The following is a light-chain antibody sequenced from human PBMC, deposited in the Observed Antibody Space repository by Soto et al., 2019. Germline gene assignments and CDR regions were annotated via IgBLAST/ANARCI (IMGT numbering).Light chain of an antibody. J-gene: IGKJ1*01. CDR2: KAS. Sequence: DIQMTEPPSTQSASVGDRVTITCRASQSISSWLAWYQQKPGKAPKLLIYKASSLESGVPSRFSGSGSGTEFTLTISSLQPDDFATYYCQQYNSYSTTFGQGTKVDIK. V-gene: IGKV1-5*03. CDR1: QSISSW. CDR3: QQYNSYSTT.